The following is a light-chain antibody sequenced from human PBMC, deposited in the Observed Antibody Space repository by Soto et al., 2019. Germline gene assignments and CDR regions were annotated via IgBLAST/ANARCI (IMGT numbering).Light chain of an antibody. CDR3: MQYNKWPLRT. V-gene: IGKV3D-15*01. CDR1: QSVSSN. CDR2: DAS. J-gene: IGKJ1*01. Sequence: EVLMTQSPATLSVSPGERATLSCRASQSVSSNLAWYQQKPGQAPRLLIYDASNRATRIPARFSGSGSGTEFTLTINSLQSEDFGVYFCMQYNKWPLRTFGQGTKVDIK.